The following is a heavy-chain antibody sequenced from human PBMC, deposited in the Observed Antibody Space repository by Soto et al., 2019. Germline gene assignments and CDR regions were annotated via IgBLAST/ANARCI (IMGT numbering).Heavy chain of an antibody. CDR3: AKDAVSGSRRVPFNYYGMDV. CDR2: ISYDGSER. Sequence: QVQLVESGGGVVQPGWSLRLSCAASGFSFSIYGMHWVRQAPGKGLQWVAAISYDGSERYYADSVKGRFTISRDNSNNTLYLQMNSLRAEDTAVYYCAKDAVSGSRRVPFNYYGMDVWGQGTTVTVSS. CDR1: GFSFSIYG. D-gene: IGHD3-10*01. J-gene: IGHJ6*02. V-gene: IGHV3-30*18.